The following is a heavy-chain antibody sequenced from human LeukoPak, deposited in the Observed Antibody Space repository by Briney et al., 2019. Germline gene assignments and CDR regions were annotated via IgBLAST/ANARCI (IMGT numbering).Heavy chain of an antibody. CDR3: ARDEVVAAPNYFGMVV. Sequence: ASVKVSCKASGYTFTSYDVNWVRQATGRGLEWMGWMNPNSGNTGLAQKFQGRVTLTRDTSLSTAYMELSNLRSDDTAVYYCARDEVVAAPNYFGMVVWGQGTTVSVSS. CDR2: MNPNSGNT. V-gene: IGHV1-8*01. D-gene: IGHD2-15*01. J-gene: IGHJ6*02. CDR1: GYTFTSYD.